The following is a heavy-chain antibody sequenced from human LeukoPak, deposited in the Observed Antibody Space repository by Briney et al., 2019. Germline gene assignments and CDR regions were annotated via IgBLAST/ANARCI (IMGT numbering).Heavy chain of an antibody. CDR1: GFTFDNYA. J-gene: IGHJ1*01. V-gene: IGHV3-23*01. Sequence: PGESLRLSCAASGFTFDNYAMSWVRQAPGKGLEWVSSISGSGGSTYYADSVKGRFTISRDDSKNTLYLQLNSLRADDTAVYYCAKDRDSDWTSKYFQHWGQGTLVTVSS. CDR2: ISGSGGST. CDR3: AKDRDSDWTSKYFQH. D-gene: IGHD6-19*01.